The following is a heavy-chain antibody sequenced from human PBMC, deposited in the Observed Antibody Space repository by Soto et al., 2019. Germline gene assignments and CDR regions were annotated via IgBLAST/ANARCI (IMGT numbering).Heavy chain of an antibody. V-gene: IGHV4-39*01. CDR1: GGSISSSDFY. CDR3: AVVDGTGNWFDP. Sequence: QLQLQESGPGLVKPSETLSLTCTVSGGSISSSDFYWGWLRQPPGKGLDFIGSMYYSGTTYYNPSLKNRITISVDTSKNQFSLKLISVTAADTAVYYCAVVDGTGNWFDPWGQGALVTVSS. J-gene: IGHJ5*02. D-gene: IGHD3-22*01. CDR2: MYYSGTT.